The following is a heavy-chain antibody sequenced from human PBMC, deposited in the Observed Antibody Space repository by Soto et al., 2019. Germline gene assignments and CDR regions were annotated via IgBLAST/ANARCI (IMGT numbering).Heavy chain of an antibody. CDR2: IYHSGST. V-gene: IGHV4-30-2*01. Sequence: QLQLQESGSGLVKPSQTLSLTCAVSGGSISSGGYSWSWIRQPPGKGLEWIGYIYHSGSTYYNPSLESRVTISVDRSKNPFSLKLSSVTAAATAVYYCAAGGGLPRYYWGPGTLVTVSS. CDR3: AAGGGLPRYY. CDR1: GGSISSGGYS. J-gene: IGHJ4*02. D-gene: IGHD5-12*01.